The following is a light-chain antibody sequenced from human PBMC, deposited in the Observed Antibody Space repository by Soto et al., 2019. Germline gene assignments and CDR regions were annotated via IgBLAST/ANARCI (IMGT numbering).Light chain of an antibody. CDR3: QQYNNWFRT. CDR1: QSVSSN. CDR2: GAS. V-gene: IGKV3-15*01. Sequence: EIVMTQSPATLSVSPGERATLSCRASQSVSSNLAWYQQKPGQAPRLLIYGASTRATGIPARFSGSGSGTEFILTISSLQSEDFAVYYCQQYNNWFRTFGQGTKVEIK. J-gene: IGKJ1*01.